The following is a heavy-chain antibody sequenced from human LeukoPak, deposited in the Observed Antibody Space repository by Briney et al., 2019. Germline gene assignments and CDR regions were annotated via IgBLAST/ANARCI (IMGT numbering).Heavy chain of an antibody. Sequence: GGSLRLSCAASGFTFSSYAMSWVRQAPGRGLEWVSAISGSGGSTYYADSVKGRFTISRDKSKNTLYLQMNSLRAEDTAVYYCAKESLGLERRLTGDYWGQGTLVTVSS. CDR2: ISGSGGST. V-gene: IGHV3-23*01. CDR1: GFTFSSYA. D-gene: IGHD1-1*01. J-gene: IGHJ4*02. CDR3: AKESLGLERRLTGDY.